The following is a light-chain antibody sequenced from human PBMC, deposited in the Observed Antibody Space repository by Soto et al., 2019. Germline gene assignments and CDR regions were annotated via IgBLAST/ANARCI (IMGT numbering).Light chain of an antibody. Sequence: EIVLTQSPGTLSLSPGERATLSCRASHTISSSYLAWYQQKPGQAPRLLMYGISRRATGIPDRFSGSGSGSGFTLAITRREPEDFEVYYCQQYVTSSPRTFGQGTKVEIK. J-gene: IGKJ1*01. CDR1: HTISSSY. CDR3: QQYVTSSPRT. V-gene: IGKV3-20*01. CDR2: GIS.